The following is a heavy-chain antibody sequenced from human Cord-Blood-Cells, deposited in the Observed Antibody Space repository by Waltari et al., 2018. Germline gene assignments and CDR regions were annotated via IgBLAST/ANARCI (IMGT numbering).Heavy chain of an antibody. CDR3: ARTTVTTVDY. Sequence: QVQLQESGPGLVKPSETLSLTCTVSGGPISSYYWSWIRQPPGKGLEWIGYIYYSGSTNYNPSLKSRVTISVDTSKNQFSLKLSSVTAADTAVYYCARTTVTTVDYWGQGTLVTVSS. V-gene: IGHV4-59*01. J-gene: IGHJ4*02. CDR2: IYYSGST. CDR1: GGPISSYY. D-gene: IGHD4-17*01.